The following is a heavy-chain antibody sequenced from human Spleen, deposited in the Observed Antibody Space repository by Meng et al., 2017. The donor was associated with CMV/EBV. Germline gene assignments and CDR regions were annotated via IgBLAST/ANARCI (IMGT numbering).Heavy chain of an antibody. D-gene: IGHD3-3*01. Sequence: ASVKVSCKVSGYSLRELSMHWVRQAPGKGLEWMGGFDPEDGETIYAQKLQGRVTMTEDTSTDTAYMELSSLRSEDTAVYYCATALAWSAYPPRGNDFWGQGTLVTVSS. V-gene: IGHV1-24*01. J-gene: IGHJ4*02. CDR1: GYSLRELS. CDR2: FDPEDGET. CDR3: ATALAWSAYPPRGNDF.